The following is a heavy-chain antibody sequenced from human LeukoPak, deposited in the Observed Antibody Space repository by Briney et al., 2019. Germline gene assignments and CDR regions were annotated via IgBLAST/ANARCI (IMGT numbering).Heavy chain of an antibody. D-gene: IGHD6-13*01. J-gene: IGHJ4*02. CDR1: GFTFSSYA. Sequence: GGSLRLSCAASGFTFSSYAMHWVRQAPGKGLEYVSAISSNGGSTYYANSVKGRFTISRDNSKNTLYLQMGSLRAEDMAVYYCARKRGSSWYFDYWGQGTLVTVSS. CDR3: ARKRGSSWYFDY. CDR2: ISSNGGST. V-gene: IGHV3-64*01.